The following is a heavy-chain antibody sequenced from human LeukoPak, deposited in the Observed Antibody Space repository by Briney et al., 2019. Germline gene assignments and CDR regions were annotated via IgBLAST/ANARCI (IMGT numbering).Heavy chain of an antibody. CDR3: ARDASLYDYVWGSYRYLYYFDY. Sequence: ASVKVSCKASGYTFTSYGISWVRQAPGQGLEWMGWISAYNGNTNYAQKLQGRVTMTTDTSTSTAYMELRSLRSGDTAVYYCARDASLYDYVWGSYRYLYYFDYWGQGTLVTVSS. J-gene: IGHJ4*02. D-gene: IGHD3-16*02. V-gene: IGHV1-18*01. CDR2: ISAYNGNT. CDR1: GYTFTSYG.